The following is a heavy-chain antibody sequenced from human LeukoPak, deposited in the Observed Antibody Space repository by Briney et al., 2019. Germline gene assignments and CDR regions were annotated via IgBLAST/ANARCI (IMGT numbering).Heavy chain of an antibody. V-gene: IGHV4-34*01. D-gene: IGHD1-26*01. CDR2: INHSGST. Sequence: PETLSLTCAVYGGSFSGYYWSWIRQPPGKGLEWIGEINHSGSTNYNPSLKSRVTISVDTSKNQFSLKLSSVTAADTAVYYCARGQSYYVAFDIWGQGTMVTVSS. CDR3: ARGQSYYVAFDI. J-gene: IGHJ3*02. CDR1: GGSFSGYY.